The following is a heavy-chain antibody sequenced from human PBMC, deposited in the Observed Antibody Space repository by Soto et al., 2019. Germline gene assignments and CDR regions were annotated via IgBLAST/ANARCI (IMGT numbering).Heavy chain of an antibody. CDR2: ISSSSSTI. Sequence: EVQLVESGGGLVQPGGSLRLSCAASGFTFNSYSMNWVRQAPGKGLEWVSYISSSSSTIYYADSVKGRFTIYRDNAKNALYLQMNSLRDEDTAVYYCARAGYYGSGILLWGQGTLVTVSS. CDR3: ARAGYYGSGILL. D-gene: IGHD3-10*01. CDR1: GFTFNSYS. J-gene: IGHJ4*02. V-gene: IGHV3-48*02.